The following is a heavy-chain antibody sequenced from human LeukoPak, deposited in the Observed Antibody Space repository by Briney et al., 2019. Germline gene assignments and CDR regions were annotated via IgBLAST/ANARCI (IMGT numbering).Heavy chain of an antibody. CDR3: ARHSGVTYDMDV. CDR2: IYYSGST. CDR1: GGSIGTYY. Sequence: PSETLSLICTVSGGSIGTYYWSWIRQPPGKGLEWIGYIYYSGSTNYNPSLKSRVTISVDTSKNQFSLKLSSVTAADTALYYCARHSGVTYDMDVWGQGTTVTVSS. V-gene: IGHV4-59*08. J-gene: IGHJ6*02. D-gene: IGHD3-3*01.